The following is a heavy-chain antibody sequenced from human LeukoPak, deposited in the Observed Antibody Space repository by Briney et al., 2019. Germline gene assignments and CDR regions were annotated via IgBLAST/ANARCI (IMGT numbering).Heavy chain of an antibody. CDR3: AKDYGNAVFDY. V-gene: IGHV3-30*18. Sequence: GGSLRLSCAASGFTLITYSMNWVRQAPGKGLEWVAVISYDGSNKYYADSVKGRFTISRDNSKNTLYLQMNSLRAEDTAVYYCAKDYGNAVFDYWGQGTLVTVSS. CDR1: GFTLITYS. CDR2: ISYDGSNK. J-gene: IGHJ4*02. D-gene: IGHD3-16*01.